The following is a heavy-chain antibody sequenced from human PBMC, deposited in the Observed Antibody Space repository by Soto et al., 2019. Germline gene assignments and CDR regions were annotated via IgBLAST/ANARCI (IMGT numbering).Heavy chain of an antibody. CDR3: ARDKSYRITIVRGVHNWFDP. CDR1: GGTFSSYA. D-gene: IGHD3-10*01. V-gene: IGHV1-69*01. Sequence: QVQLVQSGAEVKKPGSSVKVSCKASGGTFSSYAISWVRQAPGQGLEWMGGIIPIFGTANYAQKFQGRVTITADESTSTAYMELSSLRSEDTAVYYCARDKSYRITIVRGVHNWFDPWGQGTLVTVSS. CDR2: IIPIFGTA. J-gene: IGHJ5*02.